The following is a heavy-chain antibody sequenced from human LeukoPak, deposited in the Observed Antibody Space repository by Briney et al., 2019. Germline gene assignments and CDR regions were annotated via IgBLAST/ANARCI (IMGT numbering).Heavy chain of an antibody. CDR2: IYYSGST. D-gene: IGHD3-16*02. CDR1: GGSISSYY. J-gene: IGHJ4*02. CDR3: ASYRLTVFDH. Sequence: SETLSLTCTVSGGSISSYYWSWIRQPPGKGLEWIGYIYYSGSTNYNPSLKSRVTISVDTSKNQFSLKLSSVTAADTAVYYCASYRLTVFDHWGQGTLVTVSS. V-gene: IGHV4-59*01.